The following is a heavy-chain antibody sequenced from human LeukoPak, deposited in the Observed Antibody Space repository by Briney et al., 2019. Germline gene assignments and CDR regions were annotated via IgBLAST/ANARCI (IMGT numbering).Heavy chain of an antibody. V-gene: IGHV4-4*07. CDR1: GGSISSYY. Sequence: PSETLSLTCTVSGGSISSYYWSWIRQPAGKGLEWIGRIYTSGSTNYNPSLKSRVTISVDTSKNQISLKLSSVTAADTAVYYCARLKGMYSSSWYPSTRYYYMDVWGKGTTVTVSS. D-gene: IGHD6-13*01. J-gene: IGHJ6*03. CDR2: IYTSGST. CDR3: ARLKGMYSSSWYPSTRYYYMDV.